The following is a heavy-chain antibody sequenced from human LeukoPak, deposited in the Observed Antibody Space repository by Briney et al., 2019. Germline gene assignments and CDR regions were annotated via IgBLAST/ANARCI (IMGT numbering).Heavy chain of an antibody. CDR1: GYTFTSYG. CDR2: ISAYNGNT. J-gene: IGHJ4*02. CDR3: ARGPRITIFGVVIRAYYFDY. V-gene: IGHV1-18*01. D-gene: IGHD3-3*01. Sequence: ASVKVSCKASGYTFTSYGISWVRQAPGQGLEWMGWISAYNGNTNYAQKLQGRVTMTTDTSTSTAYMELRSLRSEDTAVYYCARGPRITIFGVVIRAYYFDYWGQGTLVTVSS.